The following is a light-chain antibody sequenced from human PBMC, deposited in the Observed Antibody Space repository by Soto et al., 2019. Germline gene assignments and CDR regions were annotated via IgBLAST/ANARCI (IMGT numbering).Light chain of an antibody. J-gene: IGKJ3*01. Sequence: DIQMTQSPSSLSASVRDRVTITCRASQSISTYLNWYQQKPGKVPKLLIYAAASLQSGVPSRFTGSGSGTDFTLTISSLQHEDFATYYCQQRYSTPFTFGHGTKVDIK. V-gene: IGKV1-39*01. CDR1: QSISTY. CDR3: QQRYSTPFT. CDR2: AAA.